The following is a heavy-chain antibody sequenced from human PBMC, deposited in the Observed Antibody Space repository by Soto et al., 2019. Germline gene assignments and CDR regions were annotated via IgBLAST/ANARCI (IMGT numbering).Heavy chain of an antibody. CDR1: GFSLSTSGMR. V-gene: IGHV2-70*04. CDR3: ARLNSGSFYFDY. CDR2: IDWDDDK. J-gene: IGHJ4*02. Sequence: SGPTLVNPTQTLTLTCTFSGFSLSTSGMRVSWIRQPPGEALEWLARIDWDDDKFYSTSLRTRLTISKDTSKNQVVLTMTNMDPVDTATYYCARLNSGSFYFDYWGQGTLVTVSS. D-gene: IGHD1-26*01.